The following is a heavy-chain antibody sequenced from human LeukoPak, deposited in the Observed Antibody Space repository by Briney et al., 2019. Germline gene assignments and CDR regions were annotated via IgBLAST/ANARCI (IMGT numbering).Heavy chain of an antibody. CDR3: ARHVGAAAGAGYYYYSMDV. V-gene: IGHV4-59*08. D-gene: IGHD6-13*01. CDR2: IYYSGST. Sequence: SETLSLTCTVSGGSISSYYWRWLRQPPGKGLEWIGYIYYSGSTHYKPSLKSRVTLSVDTSKNHVSLKQSSVTAADTAVYYCARHVGAAAGAGYYYYSMDVCGQGTTGTVSS. CDR1: GGSISSYY. J-gene: IGHJ6*02.